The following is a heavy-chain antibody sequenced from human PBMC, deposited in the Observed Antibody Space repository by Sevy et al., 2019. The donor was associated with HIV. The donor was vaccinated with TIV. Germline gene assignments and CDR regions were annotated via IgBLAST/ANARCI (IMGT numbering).Heavy chain of an antibody. CDR1: GFTFSSYG. J-gene: IGHJ4*02. CDR3: AKDIAPGSDSSGYYPNGQDY. CDR2: ISYDGSNK. V-gene: IGHV3-30*18. Sequence: GGSLRLSCAASGFTFSSYGMQWVRQAPGKGLEWVAVISYDGSNKYYADSVKGRFTISRDNSKNTLYLQMNSLRAEDTAVYYCAKDIAPGSDSSGYYPNGQDYWGQGTLVTVSS. D-gene: IGHD3-22*01.